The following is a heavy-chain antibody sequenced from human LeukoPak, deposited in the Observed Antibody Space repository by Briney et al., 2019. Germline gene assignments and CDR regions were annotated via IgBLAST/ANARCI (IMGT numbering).Heavy chain of an antibody. Sequence: GGSLRLSCAASGFTFSSYAMSWVRQAPGKGLEWVAFIRYDGSNKYYADSVKGRFTISRDNSKNTLYLQMNSLRAEDTAVYYCAKDRLAVATNWFDPWGQGTLVTVSS. CDR1: GFTFSSYA. V-gene: IGHV3-30*02. CDR3: AKDRLAVATNWFDP. D-gene: IGHD6-19*01. J-gene: IGHJ5*02. CDR2: IRYDGSNK.